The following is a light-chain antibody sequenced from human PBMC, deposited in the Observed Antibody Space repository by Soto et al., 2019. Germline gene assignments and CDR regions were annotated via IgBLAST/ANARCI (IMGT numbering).Light chain of an antibody. CDR2: AAS. CDR3: QQYNSYSGT. Sequence: GDRVTITCRASQSISSYLNWYQQKXGKXXKXXXYAASSLQSGVPSRFSGSGSGTEFTLTISSLQPDDFATYYCQQYNSYSGTFGQGTKVDIK. J-gene: IGKJ1*01. CDR1: QSISSY. V-gene: IGKV1-5*01.